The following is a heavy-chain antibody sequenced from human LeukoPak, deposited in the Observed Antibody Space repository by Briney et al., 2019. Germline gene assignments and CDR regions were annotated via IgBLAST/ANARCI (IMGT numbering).Heavy chain of an antibody. Sequence: ASVKVSCKVSGSTLTEFSIHWVRQSPGKGLEWMGGFVPEDDETIYAQSFQGRVTMTEDTSTDTAYMELSSLRSEDTAMYYCATIAPGDLFDSWGQGTLVTVSS. CDR1: GSTLTEFS. D-gene: IGHD7-27*01. CDR2: FVPEDDET. J-gene: IGHJ4*02. V-gene: IGHV1-24*01. CDR3: ATIAPGDLFDS.